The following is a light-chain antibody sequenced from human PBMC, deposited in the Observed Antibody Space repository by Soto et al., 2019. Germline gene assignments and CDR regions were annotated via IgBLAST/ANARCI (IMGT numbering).Light chain of an antibody. CDR3: SSYSSSSTLWV. CDR2: EVS. V-gene: IGLV2-14*01. CDR1: SSDVGGYNF. Sequence: QSALTQPASVSGSPRQSITISCTGTSSDVGGYNFVSWYQQHPGKAPKLMISEVSNRPSGVSNRFSGSKSGNTASLTISGLQAEDEADYFCSSYSSSSTLWVFGTGTKGTVL. J-gene: IGLJ1*01.